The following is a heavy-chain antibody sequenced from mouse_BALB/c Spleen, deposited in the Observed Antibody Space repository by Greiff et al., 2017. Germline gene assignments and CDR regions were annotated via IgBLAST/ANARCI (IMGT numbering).Heavy chain of an antibody. D-gene: IGHD1-1*01. CDR1: GFTFSSYG. CDR2: ISSGGSYT. Sequence: EGKLVESGGDLVKPGGSLKLSCAASGFTFSSYGMSWVRQTPDKRLEWVATISSGGSYTYYPDSVKGRFTISRDNAKNTLYLQMSSLKSEDTAMYYCARQDITTSVDYWGQGTTLTVSS. CDR3: ARQDITTSVDY. J-gene: IGHJ2*01. V-gene: IGHV5-6*02.